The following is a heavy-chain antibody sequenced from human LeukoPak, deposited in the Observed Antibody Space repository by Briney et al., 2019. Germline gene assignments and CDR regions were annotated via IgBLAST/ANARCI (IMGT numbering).Heavy chain of an antibody. J-gene: IGHJ1*01. Sequence: SETLSLTCTVSGGSISSYYWSWIRQPPGKGLEWIGYIYYSGSTNYNPSLKSRVTISVDTSKNQFSLKLSSVTAADTAVYYCARSSSGGYFAWPEYFQHWGQGTLVTVSS. D-gene: IGHD3-9*01. CDR1: GGSISSYY. V-gene: IGHV4-59*08. CDR3: ARSSSGGYFAWPEYFQH. CDR2: IYYSGST.